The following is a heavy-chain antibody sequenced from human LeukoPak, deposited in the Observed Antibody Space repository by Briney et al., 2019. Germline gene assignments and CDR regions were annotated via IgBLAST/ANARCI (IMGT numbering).Heavy chain of an antibody. CDR3: ARGVRIAVAGYIDS. Sequence: GGSLRLSCAASGFTFSSYVMHWVRQAPGKGLEWVAIISYDGSNEYYADSVKGRFTISRDNSKNTLYLQMNSLRAEDTAVYYCARGVRIAVAGYIDSWGQGTLVTVSS. CDR2: ISYDGSNE. J-gene: IGHJ4*02. D-gene: IGHD6-19*01. CDR1: GFTFSSYV. V-gene: IGHV3-30*04.